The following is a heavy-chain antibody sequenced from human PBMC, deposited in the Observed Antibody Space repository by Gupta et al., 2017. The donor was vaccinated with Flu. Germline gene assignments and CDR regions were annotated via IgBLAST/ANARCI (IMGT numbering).Heavy chain of an antibody. V-gene: IGHV4-61*02. CDR2: IYTSGST. D-gene: IGHD2-8*01. J-gene: IGHJ5*02. CDR3: AREVMRGPYL. CDR1: GGSISSGSYY. Sequence: QVQLQESGPGLVKPSQTLSLTCTVSGGSISSGSYYWSWIRQPAGKGLEWIGRIYTSGSTNYNPSLKSRVTISVDTSKNQFSLKLSSVTAADTAVYYCAREVMRGPYLWGQGTLVTVSS.